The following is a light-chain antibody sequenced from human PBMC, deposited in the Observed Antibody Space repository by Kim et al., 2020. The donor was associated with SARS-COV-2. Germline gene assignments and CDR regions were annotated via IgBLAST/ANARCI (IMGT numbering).Light chain of an antibody. J-gene: IGLJ2*01. CDR3: QTWDSITVV. V-gene: IGLV3-1*01. Sequence: YELTQPPSVSVSPGQTASITCSGDKLGDKYACWYQQKPGQSPVLVIYQDTKRPSGIPERFSGSNSGNTATLTISGTQAMDEADYYCQTWDSITVVFGGGTQLTVL. CDR2: QDT. CDR1: KLGDKY.